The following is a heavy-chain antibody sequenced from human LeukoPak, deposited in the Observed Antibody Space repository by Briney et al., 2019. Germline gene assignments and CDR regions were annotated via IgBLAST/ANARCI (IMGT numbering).Heavy chain of an antibody. J-gene: IGHJ4*02. CDR1: GYTFTGSY. Sequence: ASVEVSCKASGYTFTGSYMHWVRQAPGQGLEWMGWINPNSGGTNYAQKFQGRVTMTRDTSISTAYMELRSLRSDDTAVYYCASVLLWFGELSTGDYWGQGTLVTVSS. CDR2: INPNSGGT. D-gene: IGHD3-10*01. V-gene: IGHV1-2*02. CDR3: ASVLLWFGELSTGDY.